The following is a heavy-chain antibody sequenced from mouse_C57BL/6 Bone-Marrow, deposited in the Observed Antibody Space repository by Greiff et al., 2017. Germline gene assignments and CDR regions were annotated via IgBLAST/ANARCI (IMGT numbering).Heavy chain of an antibody. Sequence: VQLQQPGAELVKPGASVTLSCKASGYTFTRYWMHWVKQRPGQGLAWIGMIHPNSGSTNYNETFKRKATLNVDKSSSTAYMQLSSLTSDDSAVYYCAGYYDYGDYWGQGTTLTVSS. J-gene: IGHJ2*01. V-gene: IGHV1-64*01. CDR3: AGYYDYGDY. CDR1: GYTFTRYW. D-gene: IGHD2-4*01. CDR2: IHPNSGST.